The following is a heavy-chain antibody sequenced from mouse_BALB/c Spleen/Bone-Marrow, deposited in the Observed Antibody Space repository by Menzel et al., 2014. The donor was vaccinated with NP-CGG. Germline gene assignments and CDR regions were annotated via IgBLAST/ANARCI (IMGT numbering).Heavy chain of an antibody. CDR3: TRGGGSSYVEFAY. CDR2: IYPGNSDT. Sequence: VQLKDSGTVLARPGASVKMSCKASGYTFTSYWMHWVKQRPGQGLEWIGAIYPGNSDTSYNQKFKGKAKLTAVTSTSTAYMELSSLTNEDSAVYYCTRGGGSSYVEFAYWGQGTLATVSA. D-gene: IGHD1-1*01. CDR1: GYTFTSYW. J-gene: IGHJ3*01. V-gene: IGHV1-5*01.